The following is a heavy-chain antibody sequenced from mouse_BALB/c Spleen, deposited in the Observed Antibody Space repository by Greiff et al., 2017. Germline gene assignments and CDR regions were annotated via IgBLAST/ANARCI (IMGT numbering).Heavy chain of an antibody. CDR2: IDPANGNT. Sequence: EVQLQQSGAELVKPGASVKLSCTASGFNIKDTYMHWVKQRPEQGLEWIGRIDPANGNTKYDPKFQGKATITADTSSNTAYLQLSSLTSEDTAVYYCARADDGYYGGYFDVWGQGTSVTVSS. CDR3: ARADDGYYGGYFDV. D-gene: IGHD2-3*01. V-gene: IGHV14-3*02. CDR1: GFNIKDTY. J-gene: IGHJ4*01.